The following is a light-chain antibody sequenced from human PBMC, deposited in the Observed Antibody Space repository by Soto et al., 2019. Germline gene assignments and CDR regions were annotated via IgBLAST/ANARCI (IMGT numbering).Light chain of an antibody. CDR2: AAS. CDR1: QSISSY. V-gene: IGKV1-39*01. CDR3: QQYKNWPL. Sequence: DIQMTQSPSSLSASVGDRVTITCRASQSISSYLNWYQQKPGKAPKLLIYAASSLQSGVPSRFSGSGSGTDFTLTISSLQSEDFAVYYCQQYKNWPLFGQGTRLEIK. J-gene: IGKJ5*01.